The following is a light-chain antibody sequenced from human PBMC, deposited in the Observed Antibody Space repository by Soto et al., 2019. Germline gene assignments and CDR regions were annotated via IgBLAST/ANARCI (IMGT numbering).Light chain of an antibody. CDR3: SSYSISTAYL. Sequence: ALAQPASVSGSPGQSITISCTGTSSDVGGYDYVSWYQLHPGKAPKLMVFEVNNRPSGVSYRFSGSKSGNTASLTISGLQAEDEADYFCSSYSISTAYLFGTGTKGTVL. V-gene: IGLV2-14*01. CDR1: SSDVGGYDY. J-gene: IGLJ1*01. CDR2: EVN.